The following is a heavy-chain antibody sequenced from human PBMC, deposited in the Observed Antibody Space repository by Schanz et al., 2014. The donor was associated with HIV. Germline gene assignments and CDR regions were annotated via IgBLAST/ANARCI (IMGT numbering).Heavy chain of an antibody. CDR1: GFTFTTYG. Sequence: QVQLVESGGALVQPGRFLRLSCAASGFTFTTYGMQWVRQAPGKGLEWVAVISSDGSNKYYADSVKGRFTISRDNSKNRVFLQMNSLRTEDTAVYYCAKSQKGASCCFPLDSWGQGTTVTVSS. CDR2: ISSDGSNK. CDR3: AKSQKGASCCFPLDS. J-gene: IGHJ6*02. D-gene: IGHD2-2*01. V-gene: IGHV3-30*18.